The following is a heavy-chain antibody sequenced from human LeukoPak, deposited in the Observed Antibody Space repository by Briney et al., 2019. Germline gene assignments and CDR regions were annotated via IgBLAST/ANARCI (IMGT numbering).Heavy chain of an antibody. Sequence: GGSLRLSCAASGFTFSSYSMSWVRQAPGKGLEWVSYISSSSSTIYYADSVKGRFTISRDNAKNSLYLQMNSLRAEDTAVYYCASPTGVDIVATIPQPDYYYGMDVWGQGTTVTVSS. J-gene: IGHJ6*02. CDR2: ISSSSSTI. CDR3: ASPTGVDIVATIPQPDYYYGMDV. D-gene: IGHD5-12*01. CDR1: GFTFSSYS. V-gene: IGHV3-48*04.